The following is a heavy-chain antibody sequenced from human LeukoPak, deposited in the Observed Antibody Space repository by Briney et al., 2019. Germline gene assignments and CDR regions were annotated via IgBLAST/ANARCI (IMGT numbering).Heavy chain of an antibody. CDR2: ISGSGDST. Sequence: GGSLRLSCAASGFTFNTYAMSWVRQAPGKGLEWVSAISGSGDSTYYADSVKGRFTISRDKSKNTLYLQMNSLRAEDTAVYYCARLPTFYYDSSHYHYDYWGQGTLVTVSS. CDR1: GFTFNTYA. J-gene: IGHJ4*02. CDR3: ARLPTFYYDSSHYHYDY. V-gene: IGHV3-23*01. D-gene: IGHD3-22*01.